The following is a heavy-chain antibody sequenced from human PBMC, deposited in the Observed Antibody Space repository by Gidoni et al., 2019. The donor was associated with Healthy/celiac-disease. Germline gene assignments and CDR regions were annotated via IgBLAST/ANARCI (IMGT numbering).Heavy chain of an antibody. CDR1: GFTFSSYA. J-gene: IGHJ4*02. Sequence: QVQLVESGGGVVQPGRSLRLSCAASGFTFSSYAMHWVRQAPGKGLEWVAVISYDGSNKYYADSVKGRFTISRDNSKNTLYLQMNSLRAEDTAVYYCARDYRGGHSGWYGNWGQGTLVTVSS. CDR3: ARDYRGGHSGWYGN. CDR2: ISYDGSNK. V-gene: IGHV3-30-3*01. D-gene: IGHD6-19*01.